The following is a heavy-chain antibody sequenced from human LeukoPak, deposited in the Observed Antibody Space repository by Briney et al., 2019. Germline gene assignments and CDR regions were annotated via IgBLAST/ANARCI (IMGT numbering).Heavy chain of an antibody. CDR3: VRGSGSYSVY. D-gene: IGHD1-26*01. CDR1: GGSFSGYY. Sequence: PSETLSLTCAVYGGSFSGYYWSWIRQPPGKGLEWIGEINHSGSTNYNPSLKSRVTIPVDTSKNQFSLKLSSVTAADTAVYYCVRGSGSYSVYWGQGTLVTVSS. V-gene: IGHV4-34*01. J-gene: IGHJ4*02. CDR2: INHSGST.